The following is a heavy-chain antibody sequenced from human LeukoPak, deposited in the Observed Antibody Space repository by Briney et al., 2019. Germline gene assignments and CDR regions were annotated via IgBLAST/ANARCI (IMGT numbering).Heavy chain of an antibody. CDR3: ARQGYKSGWYPTFDF. V-gene: IGHV4-59*01. D-gene: IGHD6-19*01. Sequence: PSETLSLTCTVSGDSIGTYYWSWIRRPPGKGLEWIGHVYYAGITDYNPSLQSRATISVDPSRNQLSLKLNSVTAADTAVYYCARQGYKSGWYPTFDFWGPGTQVIVSS. CDR1: GDSIGTYY. J-gene: IGHJ4*02. CDR2: VYYAGIT.